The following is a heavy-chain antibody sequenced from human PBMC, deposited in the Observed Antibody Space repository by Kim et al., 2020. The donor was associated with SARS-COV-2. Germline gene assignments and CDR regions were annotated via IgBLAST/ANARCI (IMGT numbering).Heavy chain of an antibody. V-gene: IGHV3-66*01. J-gene: IGHJ4*02. Sequence: GGSLRLSCAASGFTVSSNYMSWVRQAPGKGLEWVAVIYSGGSTYYADSVKGRFTISRDNSKNTLYLQMNSLRAEDTAVYYCARAGGGPSTPYFDYWGQGTLVTVSS. CDR1: GFTVSSNY. CDR2: IYSGGST. CDR3: ARAGGGPSTPYFDY. D-gene: IGHD3-16*01.